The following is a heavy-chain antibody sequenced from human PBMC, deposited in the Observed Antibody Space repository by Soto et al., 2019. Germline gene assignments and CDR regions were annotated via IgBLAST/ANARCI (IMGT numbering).Heavy chain of an antibody. D-gene: IGHD3-10*01. CDR1: GFSFSNHG. Sequence: ASGFSFSNHGMQRVRQAPGKGLEWVAVISYDGNVRYYTDSVKGRFTISRDNSQSTLFLQMDSLRPEDAAVYYCAKDLKVSGGFHGSLNYYYGMDVWGQGTTVNVSS. J-gene: IGHJ6*02. V-gene: IGHV3-30*18. CDR2: ISYDGNVR. CDR3: AKDLKVSGGFHGSLNYYYGMDV.